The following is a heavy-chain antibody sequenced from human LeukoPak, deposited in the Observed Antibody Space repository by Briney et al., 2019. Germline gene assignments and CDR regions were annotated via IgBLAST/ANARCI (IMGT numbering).Heavy chain of an antibody. CDR1: GGSFNGYY. Sequence: SSETLSLTCAVYGGSFNGYYWSWIRQPPGKGLEWIGEINHSESTNYNPSLKSRVTISVDTSKNQFSLKLSSVTAADTAVYYCAGLAVAGVYYFDYWGQGTLVTVCS. D-gene: IGHD6-19*01. J-gene: IGHJ4*02. CDR3: AGLAVAGVYYFDY. CDR2: INHSEST. V-gene: IGHV4-34*01.